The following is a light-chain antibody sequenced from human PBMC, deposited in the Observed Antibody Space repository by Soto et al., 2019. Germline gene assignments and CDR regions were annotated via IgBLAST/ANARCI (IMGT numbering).Light chain of an antibody. J-gene: IGKJ4*01. CDR3: QQYNNWTPVT. V-gene: IGKV3-15*01. CDR2: GAS. CDR1: QSIVSN. Sequence: EIGMTQSPATLSVSPGERATLSCSASQSIVSNLAWYQQKLCQAPRLLIYGASTRATGVPARFSGSGCETEFPLTISSLQSADFAVYYCQQYNNWTPVTFGGGTKVDIK.